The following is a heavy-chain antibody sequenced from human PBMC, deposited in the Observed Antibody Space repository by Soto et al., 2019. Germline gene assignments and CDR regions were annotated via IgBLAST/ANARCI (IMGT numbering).Heavy chain of an antibody. CDR3: ARSHGMDV. Sequence: LKISCQGSGFSFTSSWIGWVRQMPGKGLEWMGLIYPGDSDTRYSPSFQGQVTISADKSISTAYLQWSSLKASDTAIYYCARSHGMDVWGQGTTVTVSS. V-gene: IGHV5-51*01. CDR2: IYPGDSDT. CDR1: GFSFTSSW. J-gene: IGHJ6*02.